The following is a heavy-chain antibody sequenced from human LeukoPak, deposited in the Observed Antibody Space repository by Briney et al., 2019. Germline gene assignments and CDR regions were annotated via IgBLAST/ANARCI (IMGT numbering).Heavy chain of an antibody. D-gene: IGHD3-3*01. V-gene: IGHV3-11*01. CDR3: ARGNYDFWSGYSYYFDY. CDR2: ISSSGSSI. Sequence: GGSLRLSWAASGFTFSDYYMSWIRQAPGKGLEWVSNISSSGSSIYYADSVKGRFTISRDNAKNSLYLQMNSLRAEDTAVYYCARGNYDFWSGYSYYFDYWGQGTLVTVSS. CDR1: GFTFSDYY. J-gene: IGHJ4*02.